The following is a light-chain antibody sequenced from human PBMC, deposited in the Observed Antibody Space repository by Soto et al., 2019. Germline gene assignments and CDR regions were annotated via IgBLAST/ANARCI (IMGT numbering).Light chain of an antibody. CDR1: SSDVGGYNY. V-gene: IGLV2-14*01. Sequence: QSALTQPASVSGSAGQSITSSCTGTSSDVGGYNYVSWYQQHPGKAPKLMIDDVSNRPSGVSNRFSGSKSGNTASLTISGLQAEDEADYYCSSYTSSSTPHVVFGGGTKLTVL. CDR2: DVS. CDR3: SSYTSSSTPHVV. J-gene: IGLJ2*01.